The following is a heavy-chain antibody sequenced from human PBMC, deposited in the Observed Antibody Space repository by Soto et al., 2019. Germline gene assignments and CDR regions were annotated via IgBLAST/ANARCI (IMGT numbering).Heavy chain of an antibody. CDR3: ARKVLGSTSRPDWWYFDL. J-gene: IGHJ2*01. V-gene: IGHV3-23*01. CDR2: ISGGGDGT. D-gene: IGHD2-2*01. CDR1: GFTFINYD. Sequence: EVQLLETGGGLVQPGGSLRLSCVGSGFTFINYDMNWVRQTAGKGLEWVSTISGGGDGTFDADTVKGRFTISRDNSKNTVNLQMNSLRADDTAVYYCARKVLGSTSRPDWWYFDLWGRGTLVTVSS.